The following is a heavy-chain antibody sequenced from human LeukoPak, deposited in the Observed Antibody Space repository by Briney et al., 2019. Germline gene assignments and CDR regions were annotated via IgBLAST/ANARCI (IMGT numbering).Heavy chain of an antibody. Sequence: ASVKVSCKASGGTFSSYAISWVRQAPGQGLEWMGGIIPIFGTANYAQKFQGRVTITADESTSTAYMELSSLRSEDTAVYYCARESYDTLTASGGYYFDYWGQGTLVTVSS. V-gene: IGHV1-69*13. CDR2: IIPIFGTA. CDR1: GGTFSSYA. CDR3: ARESYDTLTASGGYYFDY. J-gene: IGHJ4*02. D-gene: IGHD3-9*01.